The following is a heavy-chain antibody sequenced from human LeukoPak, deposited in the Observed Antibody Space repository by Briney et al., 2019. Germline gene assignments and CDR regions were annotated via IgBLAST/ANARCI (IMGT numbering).Heavy chain of an antibody. D-gene: IGHD2-15*01. V-gene: IGHV4-39*01. CDR3: ARHEGGGFQYYFDY. J-gene: IGHJ4*02. Sequence: SETLSLTCTVSGGSISSSSYYWAWIRQPPGKGLEWIGSIYYSGSTYYNPSLKSRVTISVDTSENQFSLKLSSVTAADTAVYYCARHEGGGFQYYFDYWGQGTLVTVSS. CDR1: GGSISSSSYY. CDR2: IYYSGST.